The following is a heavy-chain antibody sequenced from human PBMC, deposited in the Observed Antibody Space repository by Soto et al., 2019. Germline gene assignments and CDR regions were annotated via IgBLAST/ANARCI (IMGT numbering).Heavy chain of an antibody. J-gene: IGHJ4*02. V-gene: IGHV3-15*01. Sequence: GGSLRLSCAASGFAFSDASMSWVRQAPGKGLEWVGRIKTKSSGGTTDHAAPVKGRFTISRDDSKNTVYLQMDSLKAEDTAVYSCTPLASGHYGYDFWGQGTLVTVSS. CDR1: GFAFSDAS. CDR2: IKTKSSGGTT. CDR3: TPLASGHYGYDF. D-gene: IGHD3-3*01.